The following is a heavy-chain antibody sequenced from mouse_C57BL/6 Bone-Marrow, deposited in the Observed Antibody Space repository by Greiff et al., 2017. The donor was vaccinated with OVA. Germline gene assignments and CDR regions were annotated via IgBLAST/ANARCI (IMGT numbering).Heavy chain of an antibody. D-gene: IGHD1-1*01. J-gene: IGHJ4*01. V-gene: IGHV5-9*01. CDR3: ARHYYGSTYYAMDY. CDR1: GFTFSSYT. CDR2: ISGGGGNT. Sequence: EVQVVESGGGLVKPGGSLKLSCAASGFTFSSYTMSWVRQTPEKRLEWVATISGGGGNTYYPDSVKGRFTISRDNAKNTLYLQMSRLRSEDTALYYCARHYYGSTYYAMDYWGQGTSVTVSS.